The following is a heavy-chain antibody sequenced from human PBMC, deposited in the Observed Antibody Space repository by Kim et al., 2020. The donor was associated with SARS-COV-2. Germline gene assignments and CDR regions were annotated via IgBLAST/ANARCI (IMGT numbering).Heavy chain of an antibody. CDR1: GGTFSSYA. Sequence: SVKVSCKASGGTFSSYAISWVRQAPGQGLEWMGGIIPIFGTANYAQKFQGRVTITADESTSTAYMELSSLRSEDTAVYYCARAPYCGGDCYYYFDYWGQGTLVTVSS. V-gene: IGHV1-69*13. CDR3: ARAPYCGGDCYYYFDY. J-gene: IGHJ4*02. CDR2: IIPIFGTA. D-gene: IGHD2-21*02.